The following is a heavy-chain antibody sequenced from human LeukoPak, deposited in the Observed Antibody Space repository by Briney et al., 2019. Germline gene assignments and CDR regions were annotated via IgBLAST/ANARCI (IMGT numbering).Heavy chain of an antibody. J-gene: IGHJ6*02. V-gene: IGHV3-30-3*01. CDR2: ISYDGSNK. D-gene: IGHD3-22*01. CDR3: ARAREDRIYYDSSGYYYYYGMDV. CDR1: GFTFSSYW. Sequence: GGSLRLSCAASGFTFSSYWMSWVRRAPGKGLEWVAVISYDGSNKYYADSVKGRFTISRDNSKNTLYLQMNSLRAEDTAVYYCARAREDRIYYDSSGYYYYYGMDVWGQGTTVTVSS.